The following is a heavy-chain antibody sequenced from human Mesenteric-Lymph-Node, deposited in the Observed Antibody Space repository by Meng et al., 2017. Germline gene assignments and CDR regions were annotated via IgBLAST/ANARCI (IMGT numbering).Heavy chain of an antibody. D-gene: IGHD3-10*01. V-gene: IGHV4-34*10. CDR1: GGSFSGYY. Sequence: QVQVQEAGPGLVKPSGTLSLTCAVYGGSFSGYYWSWIRQPLGKGLEWIGEINHSGSTNYNPSLKSRVTISVDTSKNQFSLKLSSVTATDTAAYYCARQSGYFDYWGQGTLVTVSS. J-gene: IGHJ4*02. CDR2: INHSGST. CDR3: ARQSGYFDY.